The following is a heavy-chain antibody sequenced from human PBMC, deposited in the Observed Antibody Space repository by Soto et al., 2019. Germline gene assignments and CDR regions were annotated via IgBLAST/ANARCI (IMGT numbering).Heavy chain of an antibody. CDR3: AKRKGGPNPLGY. CDR1: GFTFADYA. Sequence: PGGSLRLSCLGSGFTFADYAMHWVRQAPGKDLEWVSGISSNSGDILYADSVRGRFTISRDNAKNSLYLQMDSLRAEDTALYYCAKRKGGPNPLGYWGQGTLVTVSS. J-gene: IGHJ4*02. CDR2: ISSNSGDI. V-gene: IGHV3-9*01. D-gene: IGHD3-16*01.